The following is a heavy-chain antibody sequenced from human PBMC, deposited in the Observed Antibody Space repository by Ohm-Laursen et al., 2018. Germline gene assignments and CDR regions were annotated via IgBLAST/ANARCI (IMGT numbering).Heavy chain of an antibody. CDR3: AKSESRVVRGGSLDY. V-gene: IGHV3-23*01. J-gene: IGHJ4*02. CDR2: ISGSGGST. CDR1: GFTFSSYA. D-gene: IGHD3-16*01. Sequence: GSLRLSCAASGFTFSSYAMSWVRQAPGKGLEWVSAISGSGGSTYYADSVKGRFTISRDNSKNTLYLQMNSLRAEDTAVYYCAKSESRVVRGGSLDYWGQGTLVTVSS.